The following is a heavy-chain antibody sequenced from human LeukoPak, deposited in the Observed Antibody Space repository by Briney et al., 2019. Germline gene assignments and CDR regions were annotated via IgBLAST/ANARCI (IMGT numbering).Heavy chain of an antibody. Sequence: PGGSLRLSCAASGFTFSNYGIYWVRQAPGKGLEWVAVTSYDGSNEYYADSVKGRFTISRDKSKNTLYLQMNSLRAEDTAVYYCAKDPIAVAGNNFHGMHVWGQGTTVPVSS. J-gene: IGHJ6*02. CDR2: TSYDGSNE. CDR3: AKDPIAVAGNNFHGMHV. D-gene: IGHD6-19*01. CDR1: GFTFSNYG. V-gene: IGHV3-30*18.